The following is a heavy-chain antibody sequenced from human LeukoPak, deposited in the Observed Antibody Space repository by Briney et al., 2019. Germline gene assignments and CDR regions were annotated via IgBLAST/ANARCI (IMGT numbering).Heavy chain of an antibody. Sequence: GGSLRLSCAASGFTFSSFAMSWVRQAPVQGLELVSTISGSATPTYYADPVKGRFIISRDNSKSTVYLQMDSLRAENTAVYYCARQVGASWFDPWGQGTLVTVSS. CDR1: GFTFSSFA. D-gene: IGHD1-26*01. J-gene: IGHJ5*02. V-gene: IGHV3-23*01. CDR3: ARQVGASWFDP. CDR2: ISGSATPT.